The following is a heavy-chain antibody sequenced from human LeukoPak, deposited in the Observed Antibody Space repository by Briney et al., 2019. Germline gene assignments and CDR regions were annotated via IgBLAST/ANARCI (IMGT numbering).Heavy chain of an antibody. CDR3: ARRSDDWYDILTGQYYFDY. J-gene: IGHJ4*02. V-gene: IGHV4-39*01. D-gene: IGHD3-9*01. Sequence: KASETLSLTCTVSGGSISSSSYYWGWIRQPPGKGLEWIGSIYYSGSTYYNPSLKSRVTISVDTSKNQFSLKLSSVTAADTAVYYCARRSDDWYDILTGQYYFDYWGQGTLVTVSS. CDR2: IYYSGST. CDR1: GGSISSSSYY.